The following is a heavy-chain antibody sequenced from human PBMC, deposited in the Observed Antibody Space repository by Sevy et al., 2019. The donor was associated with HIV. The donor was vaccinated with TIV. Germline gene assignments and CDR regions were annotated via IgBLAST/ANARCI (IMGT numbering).Heavy chain of an antibody. J-gene: IGHJ4*02. D-gene: IGHD1-26*01. CDR3: ARVRANEFDY. V-gene: IGHV3-33*01. CDR1: GFTFSNYG. CDR2: IWYDGTNK. Sequence: GGSLRLSCAASGFTFSNYGMHWVRQAPGKGLEWVAIIWYDGTNKYYADSVKGRFTISRDTSKNTLYLQMNTLRADDTAVYYWARVRANEFDYWGQGTLVTVSS.